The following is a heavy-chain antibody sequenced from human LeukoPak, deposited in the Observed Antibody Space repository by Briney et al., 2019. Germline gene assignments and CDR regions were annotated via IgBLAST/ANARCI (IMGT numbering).Heavy chain of an antibody. CDR1: GFTFSSYA. D-gene: IGHD1-26*01. Sequence: GGSLRLSCAASGFTFSSYAMSWVRQAPGKGLEWVSAISGSGGSTYYADSVKGRFTISRDNSKNTLYLEMNSLRAEDTAVYYCAKPSRREWELLLRWLAPWGQGTLLTVSS. CDR2: ISGSGGST. V-gene: IGHV3-23*01. CDR3: AKPSRREWELLLRWLAP. J-gene: IGHJ5*02.